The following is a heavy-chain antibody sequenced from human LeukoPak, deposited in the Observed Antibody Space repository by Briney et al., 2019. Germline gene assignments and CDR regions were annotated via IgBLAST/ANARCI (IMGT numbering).Heavy chain of an antibody. J-gene: IGHJ4*02. CDR3: AKGVNYFVLEY. Sequence: GGSLRLSCAASGFNFSTYAMSGVRQAPGKGLEWVSALSPSGGITYYEDSVKGRFTISRDNSKNTLYLQMNSLSAEDTAVYYCAKGVNYFVLEYWGQGTLVTISS. CDR1: GFNFSTYA. V-gene: IGHV3-23*01. D-gene: IGHD3-10*02. CDR2: LSPSGGIT.